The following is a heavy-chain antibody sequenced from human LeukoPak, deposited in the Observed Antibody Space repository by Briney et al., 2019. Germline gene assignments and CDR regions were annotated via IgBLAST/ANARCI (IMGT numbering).Heavy chain of an antibody. V-gene: IGHV1-2*02. CDR3: ARDLARIAAAGTEDY. J-gene: IGHJ4*02. Sequence: GASVKVSCKASGYTFTGYYMHWVRQAPGQGLEWMGWINPNSGGTNYAQKFQGRVTMTRDTSISTAYMELSRLRSDDTAVYYCARDLARIAAAGTEDYWGQGTLVTVSS. D-gene: IGHD6-13*01. CDR1: GYTFTGYY. CDR2: INPNSGGT.